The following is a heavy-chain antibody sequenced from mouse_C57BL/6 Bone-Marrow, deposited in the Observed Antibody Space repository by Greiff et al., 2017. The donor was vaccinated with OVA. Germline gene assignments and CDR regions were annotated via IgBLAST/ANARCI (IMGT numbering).Heavy chain of an antibody. CDR2: INPNNGGT. CDR3: AREGSVEYYGSSPYYYAMDY. CDR1: GYTFTDYY. D-gene: IGHD1-1*01. Sequence: EVQLQQSGPELVKPGASVKISCKASGYTFTDYYMNWVKQSHGKSLEWIGDINPNNGGTSYNQKFKGKATLTVDKSSSTAYMELRSLTSEDSAVYYCAREGSVEYYGSSPYYYAMDYWGQGTSVTVSS. J-gene: IGHJ4*01. V-gene: IGHV1-26*01.